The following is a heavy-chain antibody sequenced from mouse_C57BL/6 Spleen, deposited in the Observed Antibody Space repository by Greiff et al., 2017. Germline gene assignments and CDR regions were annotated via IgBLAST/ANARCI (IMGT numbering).Heavy chain of an antibody. Sequence: VQLQQSGAELASPGASVTLSCKASGYTFTDHIMNWVKKRPGQGLEWIGRIYPVSGETNYNQKFMGKATFSVDRSSSTAYMVLNSLTSEDSAVYYCGSYYGSSYPFDCWGKGTTLTVSS. J-gene: IGHJ2*01. CDR3: GSYYGSSYPFDC. V-gene: IGHV1-11*01. D-gene: IGHD1-1*01. CDR2: IYPVSGET. CDR1: GYTFTDHI.